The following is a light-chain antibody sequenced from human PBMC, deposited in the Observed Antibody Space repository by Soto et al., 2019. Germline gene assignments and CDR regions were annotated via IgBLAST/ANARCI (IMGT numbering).Light chain of an antibody. CDR3: MQALEKPRLT. J-gene: IGKJ4*01. CDR2: LGS. V-gene: IGKV2-28*01. Sequence: DIVMTQSPLFLPVTPGEPASISCRSSQSLLHSIGYNYLDWDLQKPGQSPQLLINLGSNRASGVHDRLSGSGSGTDFTLKISRVEAEDVGVYFCMQALEKPRLTFGEGTKVEIK. CDR1: QSLLHSIGYNY.